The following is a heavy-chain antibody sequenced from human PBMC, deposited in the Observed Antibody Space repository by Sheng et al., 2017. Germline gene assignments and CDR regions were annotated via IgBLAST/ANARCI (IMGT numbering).Heavy chain of an antibody. Sequence: EVQLVESGGGLVQTGGSLRLSCVSSQFTFGTYAMSWVRQAPGKGLEWVSAVSGSGGSANYADSVKGRFTISRDNSKNTLYLQMNSLRAEDTAVYYCAKLGKSVSYGDYRFPFDIWGQGTMVAVSS. CDR2: VSGSGGSA. CDR1: QFTFGTYA. D-gene: IGHD4-17*01. J-gene: IGHJ3*02. V-gene: IGHV3-23*04. CDR3: AKLGKSVSYGDYRFPFDI.